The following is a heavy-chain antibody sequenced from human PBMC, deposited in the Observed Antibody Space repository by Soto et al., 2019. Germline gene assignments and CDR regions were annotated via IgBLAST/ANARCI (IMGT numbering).Heavy chain of an antibody. V-gene: IGHV4-28*01. Sequence: QVQLQESGPGLVKPSDTLSLTCAVSGYSISSSNWWGWIRQPPGKGLEWIGYIYYSGTTYYNPSLKSRVTRSVDTSKNQFALKLTSVTAVDTAVYYCARRAIQGPIDYWGQGTLVTVSS. CDR3: ARRAIQGPIDY. CDR2: IYYSGTT. CDR1: GYSISSSNW. J-gene: IGHJ4*02.